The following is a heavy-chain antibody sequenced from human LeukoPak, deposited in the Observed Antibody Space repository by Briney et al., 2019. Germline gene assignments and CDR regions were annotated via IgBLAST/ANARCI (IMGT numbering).Heavy chain of an antibody. V-gene: IGHV3-23*01. CDR3: ARKGKEQTDAFDI. Sequence: GGSLRLSCAASGFTFSTYAMTWVRQAPGKGVEGVSAISGSGGSTYYADSVKGRFTISRDTAKNSLYLHMNSLRAEDTAVYYCARKGKEQTDAFDIWGRGTMVTVSS. CDR1: GFTFSTYA. CDR2: ISGSGGST. D-gene: IGHD1/OR15-1a*01. J-gene: IGHJ3*02.